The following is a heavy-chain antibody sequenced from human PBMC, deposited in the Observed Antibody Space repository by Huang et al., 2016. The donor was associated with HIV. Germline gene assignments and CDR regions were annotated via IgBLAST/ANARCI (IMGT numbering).Heavy chain of an antibody. CDR3: TTESESSGWTMDHDAFDI. CDR1: GFTFSNAW. CDR2: IKSKTDGGTT. J-gene: IGHJ3*02. D-gene: IGHD6-19*01. V-gene: IGHV3-15*01. Sequence: EVQLVESGGGLVKPGGSLRLSCAASGFTFSNAWMRWVRLGPGKGLEGVGRIKSKTDGGTTDYAAPVKGRFTISRDESKNTLYLQMNSLKTEDTAVYYCTTESESSGWTMDHDAFDIWGQGTMVTVSS.